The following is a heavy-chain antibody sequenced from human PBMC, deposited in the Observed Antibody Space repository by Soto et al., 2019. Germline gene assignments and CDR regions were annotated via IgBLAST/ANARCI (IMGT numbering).Heavy chain of an antibody. CDR3: ASATVVAATFDF. Sequence: GGSLRLSCAASGFAFRSYNMNWVRQAPGKGLEWAASISSGSSNIYYADSVKGRFTISRDNAKNSLFLQMDSLRAEDSAVYYCASATVVAATFDFWGQATLVTVS. CDR2: ISSGSSNI. CDR1: GFAFRSYN. J-gene: IGHJ4*02. D-gene: IGHD2-15*01. V-gene: IGHV3-21*01.